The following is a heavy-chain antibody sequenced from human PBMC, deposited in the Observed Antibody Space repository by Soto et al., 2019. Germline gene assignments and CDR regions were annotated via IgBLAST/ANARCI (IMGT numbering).Heavy chain of an antibody. CDR1: GFTFSSYS. CDR3: ARGLVVTAKGWFDL. D-gene: IGHD2-21*02. Sequence: QVQLVESGGGVVQRGGSLRLSCAASGFTFSSYSMNWVRQSPGKGLEWVAVISYDGNRIYYADSVKGRFTNSRDNAKNTMFLQMSGLRPEDTAVYYCARGLVVTAKGWFDLWGQGTQVTVSS. V-gene: IGHV3-30-3*02. CDR2: ISYDGNRI. J-gene: IGHJ5*02.